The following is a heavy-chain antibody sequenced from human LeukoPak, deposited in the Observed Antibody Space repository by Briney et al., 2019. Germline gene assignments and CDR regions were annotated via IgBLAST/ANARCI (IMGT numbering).Heavy chain of an antibody. CDR1: GFTFGDYA. D-gene: IGHD6-13*01. V-gene: IGHV3-49*05. CDR3: TREGSSLPMDDY. J-gene: IGHJ4*02. CDR2: IRSKAYGGTT. Sequence: KPGRSLRLSCTASGFTFGDYAMSWFRQAPGKGLEWVGFIRSKAYGGTTEYAASVKGRFTISRDDPKSIAYLQMNSLKTEDTAVYYCTREGSSLPMDDYWGQGTLVTVSS.